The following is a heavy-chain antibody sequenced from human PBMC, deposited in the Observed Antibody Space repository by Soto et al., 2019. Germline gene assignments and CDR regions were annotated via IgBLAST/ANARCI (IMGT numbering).Heavy chain of an antibody. D-gene: IGHD3-3*01. J-gene: IGHJ5*02. CDR2: IIPIFGTA. V-gene: IGHV1-69*13. CDR1: GGTFSSYA. Sequence: SVKVSCKASGGTFSSYAISWVRQAPGQGLEWMGGIIPIFGTANYAQKFQGRVTITADESTSTAYMELSSLRSEDTAVYYCARVNLPPSPRYDFWSGYSEHNWFDPWGQGTLVTVSS. CDR3: ARVNLPPSPRYDFWSGYSEHNWFDP.